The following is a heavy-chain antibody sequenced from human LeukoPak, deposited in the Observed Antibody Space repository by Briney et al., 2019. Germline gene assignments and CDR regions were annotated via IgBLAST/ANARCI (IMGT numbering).Heavy chain of an antibody. CDR2: ISYDGSNK. V-gene: IGHV3-30*18. CDR3: AKDLYYYGSGNHGAFDY. CDR1: GFTFSSHG. Sequence: GGSLRLSCAASGFTFSSHGMHWVRQAPGKGLEWVAAISYDGSNKYYADSVKGRFTISRDNSKNTLYLQINSLRAEDTAVYYCAKDLYYYGSGNHGAFDYWGQGTLVTVSS. D-gene: IGHD3-10*01. J-gene: IGHJ4*02.